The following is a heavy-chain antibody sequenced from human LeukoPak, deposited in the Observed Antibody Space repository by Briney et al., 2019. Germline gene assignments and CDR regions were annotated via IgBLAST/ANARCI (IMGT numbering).Heavy chain of an antibody. D-gene: IGHD3-9*01. CDR1: GFTFSSYG. V-gene: IGHV3-33*03. CDR2: IWPDGTNK. J-gene: IGHJ4*02. CDR3: AKDRNDILTGCFDY. Sequence: GRSLRLSCAASGFTFSSYGMHWVRQAPGKGLVWVAVIWPDGTNKYYADSVQGRFTVSRDNSKNTLYLQMNSLRAEDTAVYYCAKDRNDILTGCFDYWGQGTLVTVSS.